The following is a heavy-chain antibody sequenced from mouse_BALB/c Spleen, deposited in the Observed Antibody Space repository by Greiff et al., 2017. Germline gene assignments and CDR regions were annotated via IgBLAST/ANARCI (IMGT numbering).Heavy chain of an antibody. CDR3: ARGGLTWFAY. CDR2: IRNKANGYTT. J-gene: IGHJ3*01. Sequence: DVKLVESGGGLVQPGGSLRLSCATSGFTFTDYYMSWVRQPPGKALEWLGFIRNKANGYTTEYSASVKGRFTISRDNSQSILYLQMNTLRAEDSATYYCARGGLTWFAYWGQGTLVTVSA. CDR1: GFTFTDYY. V-gene: IGHV7-3*02. D-gene: IGHD2-4*01.